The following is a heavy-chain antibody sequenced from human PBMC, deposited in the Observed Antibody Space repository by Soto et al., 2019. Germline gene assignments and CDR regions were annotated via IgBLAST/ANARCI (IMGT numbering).Heavy chain of an antibody. CDR1: GFTFSSYS. CDR2: ISSSSSYI. Sequence: ESGGGLVKPGGSLRLSCAASGFTFSSYSMNWVRQAPGKGLEWVSSISSSSSYIYYADSVKGRFNISRDNAKNSLYLQMNSLRAEDTAVYYCARDYYDSSGYYYGDAFDIWGQGTMVTVSS. D-gene: IGHD3-22*01. V-gene: IGHV3-21*01. J-gene: IGHJ3*02. CDR3: ARDYYDSSGYYYGDAFDI.